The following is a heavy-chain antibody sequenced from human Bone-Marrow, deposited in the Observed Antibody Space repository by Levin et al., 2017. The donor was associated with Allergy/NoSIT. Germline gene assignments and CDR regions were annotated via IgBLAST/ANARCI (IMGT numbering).Heavy chain of an antibody. CDR1: RFTFGSYW. Sequence: GGSLRLSCAASRFTFGSYWMSWVRQAPGKGLEWVSSVSETGGSIYYADSVRGRFTISRDNSKNVVYLQMDSLRVEDTAVYFCAKSGARHQNLNWLDTWGQGTLATVSS. CDR3: AKSGARHQNLNWLDT. CDR2: VSETGGSI. D-gene: IGHD6-6*01. V-gene: IGHV3-23*01. J-gene: IGHJ5*02.